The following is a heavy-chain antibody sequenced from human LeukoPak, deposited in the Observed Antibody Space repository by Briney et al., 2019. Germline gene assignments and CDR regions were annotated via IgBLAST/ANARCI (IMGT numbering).Heavy chain of an antibody. CDR1: GGSISSYY. D-gene: IGHD6-13*01. CDR2: IYYSGST. CDR3: ARGGGYSSSWYPLYYGMDV. Sequence: PSETLSLTCTVSGGSISSYYWSWIRQPPGKGLEWIGYIYYSGSTNYNPSLKSRVTISVDTSKNQFSLKLSSVTAADTAVYYCARGGGYSSSWYPLYYGMDVWGQGTTVTVSS. J-gene: IGHJ6*02. V-gene: IGHV4-59*01.